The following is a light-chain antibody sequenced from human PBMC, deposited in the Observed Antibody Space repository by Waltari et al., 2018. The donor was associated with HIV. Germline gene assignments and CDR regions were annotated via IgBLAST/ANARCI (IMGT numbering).Light chain of an antibody. V-gene: IGKV3-20*01. CDR2: GAS. Sequence: IVLTQSPGTLSLSPGERATLSCRASQSLTGNSLSWYQQIPGQPPRLLIYGASNRATRVPDRFTAFGSGTDFTLTITALEPADSAIYFCQQHDNSLYTFGRGTRLEI. J-gene: IGKJ2*01. CDR1: QSLTGNS. CDR3: QQHDNSLYT.